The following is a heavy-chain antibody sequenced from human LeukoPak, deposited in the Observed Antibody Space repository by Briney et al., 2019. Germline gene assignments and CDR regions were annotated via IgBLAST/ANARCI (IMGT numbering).Heavy chain of an antibody. CDR2: ISDSSRKI. D-gene: IGHD2-21*01. CDR1: GFTFNTYS. V-gene: IGHV3-48*01. CDR3: AKGPYVDNIVAFDN. J-gene: IGHJ4*02. Sequence: PGGSLRLSCAASGFTFNTYSMNWVRQAPGKGLEWVSYISDSSRKIYYADSVKGRFTISRDNAKNSLYLQMNSLRAEDTAVYYWAKGPYVDNIVAFDNGGQGTRFTVS.